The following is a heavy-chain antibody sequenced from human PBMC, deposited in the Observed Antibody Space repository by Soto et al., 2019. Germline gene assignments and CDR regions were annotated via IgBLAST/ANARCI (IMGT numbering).Heavy chain of an antibody. Sequence: QVQLVESGGGVVQPGRSLRLSCAASGFTFSSSGMHWVRQAPGKGLEWVAVIWYDGSNKYYADSVKGRFTISRDNSKNTLYLQMNSLRAEDTAVYYCARDAGEDAFDIWGQGTMVTVSS. J-gene: IGHJ3*02. V-gene: IGHV3-33*01. D-gene: IGHD7-27*01. CDR1: GFTFSSSG. CDR2: IWYDGSNK. CDR3: ARDAGEDAFDI.